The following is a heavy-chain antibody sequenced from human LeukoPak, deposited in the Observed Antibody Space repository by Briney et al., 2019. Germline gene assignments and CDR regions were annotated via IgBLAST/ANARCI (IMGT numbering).Heavy chain of an antibody. CDR1: GGSFSGYY. CDR3: ARELYSSGYHDAFDI. V-gene: IGHV4-34*01. CDR2: INHSGST. J-gene: IGHJ3*02. D-gene: IGHD3-22*01. Sequence: SETLSLTCAVYGGSFSGYYWSRIRQPPGKGLEWIGEINHSGSTNYNPSLKSRVTISVDTSKNQFSLKLNSVTAADTAVYYCARELYSSGYHDAFDIWGQGTMVTVSS.